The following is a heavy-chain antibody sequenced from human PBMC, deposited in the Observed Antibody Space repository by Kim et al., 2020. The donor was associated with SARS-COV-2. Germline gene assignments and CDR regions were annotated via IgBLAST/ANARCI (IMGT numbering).Heavy chain of an antibody. CDR3: ARDGTMVRGVITHYYGRDV. Sequence: ASVKVSCKASNYTFSTYGISWVRQAPGQGLEWMGWIRTYNGDTNYAQNLQGRVTMTTDTSTSTAYLELRSLSSDDTAVYYCARDGTMVRGVITHYYGRDVWGQGTRVTVSS. CDR2: IRTYNGDT. CDR1: NYTFSTYG. D-gene: IGHD3-10*01. V-gene: IGHV1-18*01. J-gene: IGHJ6*02.